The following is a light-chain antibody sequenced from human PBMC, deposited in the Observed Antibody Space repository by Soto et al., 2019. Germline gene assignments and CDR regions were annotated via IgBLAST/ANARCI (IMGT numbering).Light chain of an antibody. CDR3: QQYKSDSLT. V-gene: IGKV1-5*01. CDR2: EAS. Sequence: DIQMTQSPSTLSASVGDRVTITCRASQSISNRWAGYQQKPGKAPKLLIYEASRLESGVPSRFSGSGSGTEFTLTISSLQPDDFATYYCQQYKSDSLTFGGGTKVEIK. J-gene: IGKJ4*01. CDR1: QSISNR.